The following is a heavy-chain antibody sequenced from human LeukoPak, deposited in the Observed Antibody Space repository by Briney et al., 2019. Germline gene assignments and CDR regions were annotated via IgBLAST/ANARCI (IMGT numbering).Heavy chain of an antibody. D-gene: IGHD2-21*02. CDR1: GFSFGSYT. J-gene: IGHJ3*02. CDR2: ISSSSHI. CDR3: AREGGGDYYINDAFDI. Sequence: GGSLRLSCAASGFSFGSYTMTRVRQAPGKGQEWVSSISSSSHIYYADPVKGRFTISRDNAKNSLYLQMNSLRAEDTAVYFCAREGGGDYYINDAFDIWGQGTMVTVSS. V-gene: IGHV3-21*01.